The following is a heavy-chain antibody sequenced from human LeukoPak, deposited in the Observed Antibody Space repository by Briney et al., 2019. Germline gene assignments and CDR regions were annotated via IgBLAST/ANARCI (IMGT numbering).Heavy chain of an antibody. V-gene: IGHV1-2*02. D-gene: IGHD3-16*02. Sequence: WASVKVSCKASGYTFTGYYMHWVRQAPGQGLEWMGWINPNSGGTNYAQKFQGRVIMTRDTSISTAYMELSRLRSDDTAVYYCARTPPGVTFGGLISMFDSWGQGTLVTVSS. CDR1: GYTFTGYY. J-gene: IGHJ5*01. CDR2: INPNSGGT. CDR3: ARTPPGVTFGGLISMFDS.